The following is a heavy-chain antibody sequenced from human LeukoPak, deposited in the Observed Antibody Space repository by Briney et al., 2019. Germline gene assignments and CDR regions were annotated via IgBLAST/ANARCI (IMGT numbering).Heavy chain of an antibody. V-gene: IGHV4-34*01. CDR3: ASPRSYYDSSGYYIS. D-gene: IGHD3-22*01. CDR1: GGSFSGYY. CDR2: INHSGST. J-gene: IGHJ5*02. Sequence: SETLSLTCAVYGGSFSGYYWSWIRQPPGKGLEWIGEINHSGSTNYNPSLKSRVTLSVDTSKNQFSLKLSSVTAADTAVYYCASPRSYYDSSGYYISWGQGTLVTVSS.